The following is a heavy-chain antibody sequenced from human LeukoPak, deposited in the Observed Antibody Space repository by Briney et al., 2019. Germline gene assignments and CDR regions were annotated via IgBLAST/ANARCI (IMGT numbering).Heavy chain of an antibody. D-gene: IGHD5-18*01. V-gene: IGHV3-23*01. Sequence: GGSLRPSCAASGFTFSSYAMSWVRQAPGKGLEWVSAISGSGGSTYYADSVKGRFTISRDNSKNTLYLQMNSLRAEDTAVYYCAKDTRYSYGLRYFDYWGQGTLVTVSS. J-gene: IGHJ4*02. CDR2: ISGSGGST. CDR1: GFTFSSYA. CDR3: AKDTRYSYGLRYFDY.